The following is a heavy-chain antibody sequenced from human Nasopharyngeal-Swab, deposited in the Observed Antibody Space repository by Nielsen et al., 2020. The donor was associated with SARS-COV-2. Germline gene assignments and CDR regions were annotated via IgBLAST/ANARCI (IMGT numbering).Heavy chain of an antibody. V-gene: IGHV3-21*01. D-gene: IGHD5-24*01. J-gene: IGHJ3*02. CDR1: GFTFRSYS. CDR2: IRISSSYI. Sequence: GGSLRLPCSASGFTFRSYSMNWVRQAPGKGLEWVSSIRISSSYIYYADSVKGRFTISRDNDKHSLYLQMNGLSAEDKAMYYCARDREIATILAGNMAFDIWGQGTLVTVSS. CDR3: ARDREIATILAGNMAFDI.